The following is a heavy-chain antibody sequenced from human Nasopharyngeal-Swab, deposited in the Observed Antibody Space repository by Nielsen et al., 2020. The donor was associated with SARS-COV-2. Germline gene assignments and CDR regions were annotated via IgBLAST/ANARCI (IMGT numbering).Heavy chain of an antibody. D-gene: IGHD3-10*01. J-gene: IGHJ6*03. V-gene: IGHV4-39*07. CDR1: GGSISSSSYY. Sequence: ESLKISCTVSGGSISSSSYYWGWIRQPPGKGLEWIGSIYYSGSTYYNPSLKSRVTISVDTSKNQFSMKLSSLTAADTAVYYCARERGRGGIWNYYYYYMDVWGKGTTATVSS. CDR2: IYYSGST. CDR3: ARERGRGGIWNYYYYYMDV.